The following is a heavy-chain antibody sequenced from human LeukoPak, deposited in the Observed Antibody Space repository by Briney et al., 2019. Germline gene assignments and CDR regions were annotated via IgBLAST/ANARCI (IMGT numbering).Heavy chain of an antibody. D-gene: IGHD6-13*01. CDR1: GSTFGSNW. CDR3: ARNTLSAAGDY. Sequence: GGSLRLSCAASGSTFGSNWMTWVRQAPGRGLEWVANIKADGSEESYADSVKGRFTISRDNAKNLVFLQMNSLRTEDTAVYYCARNTLSAAGDYWGQGTLVSVSS. CDR2: IKADGSEE. J-gene: IGHJ4*02. V-gene: IGHV3-7*01.